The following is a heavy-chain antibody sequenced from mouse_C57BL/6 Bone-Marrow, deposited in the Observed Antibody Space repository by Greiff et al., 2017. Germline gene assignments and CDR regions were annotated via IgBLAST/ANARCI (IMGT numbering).Heavy chain of an antibody. Sequence: QVQLKESGTELVKPGASVKLSCKASGYTFTSYWMHWVKQRPGQGLEWIGNINPSNGGTNYNEKFKSKATLTVDKSSSTAYMQLSSLTSEDSAVYYCARGDGYEGFAYWGQGTLVTVSA. D-gene: IGHD2-2*01. V-gene: IGHV1-53*01. CDR2: INPSNGGT. CDR3: ARGDGYEGFAY. J-gene: IGHJ3*01. CDR1: GYTFTSYW.